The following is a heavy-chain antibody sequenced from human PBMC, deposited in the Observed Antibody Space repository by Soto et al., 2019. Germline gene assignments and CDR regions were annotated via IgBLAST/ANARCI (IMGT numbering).Heavy chain of an antibody. D-gene: IGHD5-18*01. J-gene: IGHJ5*02. CDR2: INYSGST. CDR1: GGSFGGYY. Sequence: PSETLSLTCAVYGGSFGGYYCSWIRQPPGKGLEWIGYINYSGSTYYNPSLKSRVTISVDTSKNQFSLKLSSVTAADTAVYYCARASSTRGYSYGYWFDPWGQGTLVTVSS. CDR3: ARASSTRGYSYGYWFDP. V-gene: IGHV4-34*09.